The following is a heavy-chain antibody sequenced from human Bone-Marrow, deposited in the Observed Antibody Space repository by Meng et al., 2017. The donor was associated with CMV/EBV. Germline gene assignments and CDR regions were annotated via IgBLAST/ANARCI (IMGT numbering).Heavy chain of an antibody. CDR3: WRDIVVVPAATQQLVGGDYYYYGMDV. V-gene: IGHV3-74*01. Sequence: GESLKISCAASGFTFSSYWMHWVRQAPGKGLVWVSRINSDGSSTSYADSVKGRFTISRDNAKNTLYLQMNSLRAEDTAVYYCWRDIVVVPAATQQLVGGDYYYYGMDVWGQGTTVTVYS. CDR1: GFTFSSYW. D-gene: IGHD2-2*01. J-gene: IGHJ6*02. CDR2: INSDGSST.